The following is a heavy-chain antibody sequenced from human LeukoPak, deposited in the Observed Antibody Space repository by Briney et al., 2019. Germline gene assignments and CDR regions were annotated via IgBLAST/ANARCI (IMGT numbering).Heavy chain of an antibody. D-gene: IGHD6-25*01. Sequence: PGGSLRLSCAASGFTFGSQWMSWVRQAPGKGLEWVANIKQDGSEKYYVDSVKGRFTISRDNAKNSLYLQMNSLRAEDTAVYYCARRGMYSSGWTYFDSWGQGTLVTVSS. V-gene: IGHV3-7*01. CDR3: ARRGMYSSGWTYFDS. CDR1: GFTFGSQW. CDR2: IKQDGSEK. J-gene: IGHJ4*02.